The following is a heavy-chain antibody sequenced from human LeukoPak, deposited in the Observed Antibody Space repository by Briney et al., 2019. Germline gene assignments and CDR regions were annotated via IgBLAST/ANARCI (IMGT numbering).Heavy chain of an antibody. CDR3: ARERPPTIAAAGTVWFDP. CDR2: ISAYNGNT. Sequence: GASVKVSCKASGYTFTSYGISWVRQAPRQGLEWMGWISAYNGNTNYAQKLQGRVTMTTDTSTSTAYMELRSLRSDDTAVYYCARERPPTIAAAGTVWFDPWGQGTLVTVSS. CDR1: GYTFTSYG. D-gene: IGHD6-13*01. J-gene: IGHJ5*02. V-gene: IGHV1-18*01.